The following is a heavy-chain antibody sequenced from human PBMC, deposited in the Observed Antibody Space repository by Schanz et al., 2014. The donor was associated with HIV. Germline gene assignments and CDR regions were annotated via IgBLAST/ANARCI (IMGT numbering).Heavy chain of an antibody. CDR1: GFSFDTFG. D-gene: IGHD3-16*01. CDR2: ISYDGRNK. V-gene: IGHV3-30*18. CDR3: AKDRNWYDDRYRGKGNYYYYYGMDV. Sequence: QVQLVESGGGVVQPGRSLRLSCAGSGFSFDTFGIHWVRQAPGKGLEWLAVISYDGRNKQFANSVKGRFTISRDNSKNTVYLQAKSLRPEDTAVYYCAKDRNWYDDRYRGKGNYYYYYGMDVWGQGTTVTVSS. J-gene: IGHJ6*02.